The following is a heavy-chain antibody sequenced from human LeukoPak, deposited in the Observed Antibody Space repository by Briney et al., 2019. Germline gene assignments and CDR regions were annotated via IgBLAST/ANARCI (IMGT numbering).Heavy chain of an antibody. V-gene: IGHV4-59*01. CDR1: GGSISGSY. CDR2: IYYSGST. Sequence: KPSETLSLTCTVSGGSISGSYWSWIRQPPGKGLEWIGYIYYSGSTNYNPSLKSRVTISVDTSENQFSLKLNSVTAADTAVYNCARGSGAFDDWGQGTLVTVSS. CDR3: ARGSGAFDD. J-gene: IGHJ4*02.